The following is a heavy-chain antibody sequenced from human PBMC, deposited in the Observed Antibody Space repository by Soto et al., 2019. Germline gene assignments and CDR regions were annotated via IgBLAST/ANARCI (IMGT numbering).Heavy chain of an antibody. D-gene: IGHD3-10*01. CDR1: GFTFSNAW. J-gene: IGHJ4*02. V-gene: IGHV3-15*07. Sequence: EVQLVESGGGLVKPGGSLRLSCAASGFTFSNAWMNWVRQAPGKGLEWVGGIKSKTDGGTTDYAAPVKGRFTISRDDSKNTLYLQMNSLKTEDTAVYYCTTLELLWSYWGQGTLVTVSS. CDR3: TTLELLWSY. CDR2: IKSKTDGGTT.